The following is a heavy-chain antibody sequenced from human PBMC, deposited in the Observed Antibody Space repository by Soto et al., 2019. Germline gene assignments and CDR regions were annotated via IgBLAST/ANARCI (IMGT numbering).Heavy chain of an antibody. CDR3: ARDSGYDFCSAFDI. CDR1: GFTFSAYR. D-gene: IGHD5-12*01. J-gene: IGHJ3*02. Sequence: EVQVVESGGGLVQPGGSLRLSCVASGFTFSAYRMSWVRQTPGKGLEWVANIHQDGSEKSYVDSVKGRFTISRDNAKNLLYLQMNSLRAEDTAVYYCARDSGYDFCSAFDIWGQGTMVTVSS. V-gene: IGHV3-7*05. CDR2: IHQDGSEK.